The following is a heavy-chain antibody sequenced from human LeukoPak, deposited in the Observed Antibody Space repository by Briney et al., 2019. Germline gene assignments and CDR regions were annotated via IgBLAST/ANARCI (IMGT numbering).Heavy chain of an antibody. CDR3: ARDQDSSSSIDY. Sequence: GRSLRLPCAASGFTFSSYGMHWVRQAPGKGLEWVAVIWYDGSNKYYADSVKGRFTISRDNSKNTLYLQMNSLRAEDTAVYYCARDQDSSSSIDYWGQGTLVTVSS. J-gene: IGHJ4*02. CDR2: IWYDGSNK. CDR1: GFTFSSYG. V-gene: IGHV3-33*01. D-gene: IGHD6-6*01.